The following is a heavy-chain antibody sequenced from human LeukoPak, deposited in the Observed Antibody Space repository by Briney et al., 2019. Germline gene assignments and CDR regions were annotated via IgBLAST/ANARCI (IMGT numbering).Heavy chain of an antibody. Sequence: PGGSLRLSCVASGFSFDDSGMHWVRQAPGKGLEWAAVISSDGSKTYYADSVKGRFTISRDNSKNTLYLQMNSLRVADTAVYYCAKSEADFWSGYYDYWGQGILVTVSS. CDR3: AKSEADFWSGYYDY. V-gene: IGHV3-30*18. CDR2: ISSDGSKT. CDR1: GFSFDDSG. D-gene: IGHD3-3*01. J-gene: IGHJ4*02.